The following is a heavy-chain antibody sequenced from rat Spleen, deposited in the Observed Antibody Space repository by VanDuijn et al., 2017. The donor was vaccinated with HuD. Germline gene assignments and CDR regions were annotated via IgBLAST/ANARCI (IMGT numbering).Heavy chain of an antibody. CDR1: GFTFNNYW. Sequence: EVQLVESGGGLVQPGRSLKLSCVASGFTFNNYWMTWIRQAPKKGLEWVATISNDGGSIYYRDSVKGRFTISRNNAKSTLYLQMDSLRSEDTATYYCARHGTVGRIYLPFDYWGQGVMVTVSS. CDR3: ARHGTVGRIYLPFDY. CDR2: ISNDGGSI. V-gene: IGHV5-31*01. D-gene: IGHD2-1*01. J-gene: IGHJ2*01.